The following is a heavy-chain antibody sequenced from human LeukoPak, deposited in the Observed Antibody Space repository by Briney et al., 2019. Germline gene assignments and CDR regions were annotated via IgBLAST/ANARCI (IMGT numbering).Heavy chain of an antibody. V-gene: IGHV4-30-2*01. CDR2: IYHTGST. CDR3: VTYYFDSSGPKKNY. CDR1: GASISSGTYS. Sequence: PSETLSLTCTVSGASISSGTYSWSWIRQPPGEGLEWIGYIYHTGSTYYNPSLKGRVTISVGTSKKQFSLKLSSVTAADTAVYYCVTYYFDSSGPKKNYWGQGTLVTVSS. J-gene: IGHJ4*02. D-gene: IGHD3-22*01.